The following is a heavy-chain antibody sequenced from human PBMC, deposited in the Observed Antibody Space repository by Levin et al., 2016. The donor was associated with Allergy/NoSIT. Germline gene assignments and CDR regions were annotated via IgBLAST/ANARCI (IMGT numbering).Heavy chain of an antibody. D-gene: IGHD3-22*01. CDR3: AKAYYDSSGYYLGPIDY. CDR2: ISYDGSNK. J-gene: IGHJ4*02. Sequence: WIRQPPGKGLEWVAVISYDGSNKYYADSVKGRFTISRDNSKNTLYLQMNSLRAEDTAVYYCAKAYYDSSGYYLGPIDYWGQGTLVTVSS. V-gene: IGHV3-30*18.